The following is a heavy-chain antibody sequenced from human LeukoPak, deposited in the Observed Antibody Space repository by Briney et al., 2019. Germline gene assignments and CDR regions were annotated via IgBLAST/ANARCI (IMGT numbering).Heavy chain of an antibody. Sequence: ASVKVSCKASGYSFTDYDFSWVRQAPGQGLEWLGWVSIYNDNTHYAREFQDGVTMTTDISTSTAYMELKSLTSGDTAVYFCARTGHYRFDYWGQGTLVTVSS. V-gene: IGHV1-18*01. CDR1: GYSFTDYD. CDR2: VSIYNDNT. D-gene: IGHD3-9*01. CDR3: ARTGHYRFDY. J-gene: IGHJ4*02.